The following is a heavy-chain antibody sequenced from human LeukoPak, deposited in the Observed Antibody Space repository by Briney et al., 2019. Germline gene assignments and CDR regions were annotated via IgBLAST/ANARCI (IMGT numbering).Heavy chain of an antibody. Sequence: GGSLRLSCAASGFTFSSHAMTWVRQAPGKGLEWVSAIGGSGGDTYYADSVKGRFTISRDNSKNTLNLQMNSLRAEDSAVYYCAREEAIRRFGHDYWGQGTLVTVSS. CDR1: GFTFSSHA. CDR3: AREEAIRRFGHDY. D-gene: IGHD3-16*01. V-gene: IGHV3-23*01. CDR2: IGGSGGDT. J-gene: IGHJ4*02.